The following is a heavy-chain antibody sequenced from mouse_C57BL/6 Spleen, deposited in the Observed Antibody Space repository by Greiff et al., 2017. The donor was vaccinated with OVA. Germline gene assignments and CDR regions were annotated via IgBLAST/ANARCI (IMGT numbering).Heavy chain of an antibody. D-gene: IGHD2-12*01. J-gene: IGHJ4*01. CDR2: IDTSDSET. CDR1: GYTFTSYW. V-gene: IGHV1-52*01. CDR3: ARTSREYDPYAMDY. Sequence: VQLQQPGAELVRPGSSVKLSCKASGYTFTSYWMHWVKQRPIQGLEWIGNIDTSDSETHYNQKFKDKATLTVDKSSRPAYMQLSILTSEDSAVYYGARTSREYDPYAMDYWGQGTSVTVSS.